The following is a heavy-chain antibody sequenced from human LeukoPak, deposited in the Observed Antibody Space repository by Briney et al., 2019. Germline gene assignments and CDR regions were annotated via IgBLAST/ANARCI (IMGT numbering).Heavy chain of an antibody. V-gene: IGHV3-64D*06. CDR1: GFTFSRYA. CDR3: VKDSSSGSYFDY. D-gene: IGHD3-10*01. J-gene: IGHJ4*02. CDR2: ISSNGGST. Sequence: GSLRLSCSASGFTFSRYAMHWVRQAPGKGLEYVSAISSNGGSTYYADSVKGRFTISRDNSRNTLHLQMSSLRVEDTAVYYCVKDSSSGSYFDYWGQGTLVTVSS.